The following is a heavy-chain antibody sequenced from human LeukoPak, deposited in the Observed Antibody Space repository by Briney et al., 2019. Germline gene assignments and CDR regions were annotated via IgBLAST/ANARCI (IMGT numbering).Heavy chain of an antibody. CDR2: INHSGST. CDR1: GGSFSGYY. V-gene: IGHV4-34*01. Sequence: SETLSLTCAVYGGSFSGYYWSWIRQPPGKGLEWIGEINHSGSTNYNPSLKSRVTMSVDTSKNQFSLKLSSVTAADTAVYYCARGTPVDYWGQGTLVTVSS. CDR3: ARGTPVDY. J-gene: IGHJ4*02. D-gene: IGHD4-17*01.